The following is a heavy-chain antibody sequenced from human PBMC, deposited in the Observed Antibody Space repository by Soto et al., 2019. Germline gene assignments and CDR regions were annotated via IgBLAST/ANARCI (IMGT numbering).Heavy chain of an antibody. Sequence: GGSLRLSCAASGFTFSSYAMHWVRQAPGKGLEWVAVISYDGSNKYYADSVKGRFTISRDNSKNTLYLQMNSLRAEDTAVYYCARDQRAVAGTAGPSHYWGPGTLVTVSS. CDR3: ARDQRAVAGTAGPSHY. CDR2: ISYDGSNK. CDR1: GFTFSSYA. V-gene: IGHV3-30-3*01. D-gene: IGHD6-19*01. J-gene: IGHJ4*02.